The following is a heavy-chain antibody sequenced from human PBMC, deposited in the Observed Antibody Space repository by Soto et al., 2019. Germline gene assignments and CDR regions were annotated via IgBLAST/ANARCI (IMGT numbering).Heavy chain of an antibody. CDR2: FSYSGTT. CDR1: GGSITSGDYY. D-gene: IGHD3-22*01. Sequence: QVRLQQSGPGLVKPSQTLSLTCTVSGGSITSGDYYWSWIRQSPGKGLEWIGHFSYSGTTNYNPSLKSRVNIGAATSNTQVSLILSSLTAADTAVYYCGRGVNYDSDGVDAFDIGGQGTLVTVSS. CDR3: GRGVNYDSDGVDAFDI. J-gene: IGHJ3*02. V-gene: IGHV4-30-4*01.